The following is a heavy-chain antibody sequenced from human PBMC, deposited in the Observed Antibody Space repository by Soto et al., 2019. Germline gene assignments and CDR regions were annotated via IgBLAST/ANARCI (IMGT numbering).Heavy chain of an antibody. CDR3: AREVLVRVLGNAFDV. Sequence: ASVKVSCKASGYTFTSYDINWVRQATGQGLEWMGWINTYNGNTDYAQTLQGRGTMTTHTSKSTAYMELRSLRSDVTAVYYCAREVLVRVLGNAFDVWAQGTMVTVS. CDR1: GYTFTSYD. D-gene: IGHD3-10*01. CDR2: INTYNGNT. V-gene: IGHV1-8*01. J-gene: IGHJ3*01.